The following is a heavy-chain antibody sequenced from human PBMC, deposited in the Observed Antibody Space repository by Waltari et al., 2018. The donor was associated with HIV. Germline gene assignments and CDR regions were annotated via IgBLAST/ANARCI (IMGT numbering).Heavy chain of an antibody. CDR3: ARVNQDDGNSEPLDY. D-gene: IGHD1-1*01. V-gene: IGHV4-34*02. CDR1: GESFSPFY. Sequence: QVHLQQWGAGLLKPSETLLLTCAVYGESFSPFYWTWIRQVPGEELEWIGEVSHSGRTAYNPSLKSRVTMSVDTSKNQFSLRLSSVTAADSAIYYCARVNQDDGNSEPLDYWGQGTLVTVSS. J-gene: IGHJ4*02. CDR2: VSHSGRT.